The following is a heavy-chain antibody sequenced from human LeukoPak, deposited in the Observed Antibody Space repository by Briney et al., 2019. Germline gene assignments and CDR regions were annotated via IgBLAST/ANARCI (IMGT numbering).Heavy chain of an antibody. CDR3: AKDPPTPPRIAARPGSYFDY. CDR2: IRYDGSNK. D-gene: IGHD6-6*01. V-gene: IGHV3-30*02. Sequence: GGSLRLSCAASGFTFSVYSMNWARQAPGKGLEWVAFIRYDGSNKYYADSVKGRFTISRDNSKNTLYLQMNSLRAEDTAVYYCAKDPPTPPRIAARPGSYFDYWGQGTLVTVSS. J-gene: IGHJ4*02. CDR1: GFTFSVYS.